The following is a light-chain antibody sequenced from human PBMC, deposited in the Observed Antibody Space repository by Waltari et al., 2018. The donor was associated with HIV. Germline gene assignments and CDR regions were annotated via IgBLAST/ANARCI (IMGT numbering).Light chain of an antibody. V-gene: IGLV2-14*03. Sequence: QSALTQPASVSGSPGQSITISCTGTRSDVGDYNSVSWYQQHPGKAPKLMIYDVSNRPSVVSNRFSGSKSGKTASLTISGLQAEDEADYYCSSYTSSSSLDVFGTGTKVTVL. CDR2: DVS. CDR1: RSDVGDYNS. J-gene: IGLJ1*01. CDR3: SSYTSSSSLDV.